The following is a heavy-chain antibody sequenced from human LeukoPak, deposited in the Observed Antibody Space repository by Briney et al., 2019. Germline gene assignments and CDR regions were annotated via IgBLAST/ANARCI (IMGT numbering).Heavy chain of an antibody. CDR3: ASITMVRGVMTGMDV. J-gene: IGHJ6*04. CDR1: GYSFTSYW. Sequence: GESLKISCKGSGYSFTSYWISWVRQMPGKGLEWMGRIDLSDSYTNYSPSFQGHVTISADKSISTAYLQWSSLKASDTAMYYCASITMVRGVMTGMDVWGKGTTVTVSS. V-gene: IGHV5-10-1*01. CDR2: IDLSDSYT. D-gene: IGHD3-10*01.